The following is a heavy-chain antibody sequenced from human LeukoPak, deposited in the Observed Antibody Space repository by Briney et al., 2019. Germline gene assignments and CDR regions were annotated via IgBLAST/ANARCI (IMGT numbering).Heavy chain of an antibody. V-gene: IGHV3-20*04. Sequence: PGGSLRLFCAAPGFTFDDYDMSWVRQAPGKGLEWVSGINWNGGSTDYAHSVKGRFTISRDNAKNSLYLQMNSLRAEDTALYYCARDGLVDTPMGAGYWGQGTLVTVSS. D-gene: IGHD5-18*01. CDR3: ARDGLVDTPMGAGY. CDR2: INWNGGST. CDR1: GFTFDDYD. J-gene: IGHJ4*02.